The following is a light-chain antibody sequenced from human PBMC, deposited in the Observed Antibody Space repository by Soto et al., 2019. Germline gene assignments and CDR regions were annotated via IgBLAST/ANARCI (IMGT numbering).Light chain of an antibody. CDR1: QSISNNH. CDR3: EYYGSSIT. Sequence: EIVLTQSPGTLSLSPGERVTLSCRASQSISNNHLAWYQQKPGQAPRLLIHGTSNRATGIPDRFSGSGSGTDFTLTFSRLETEDFAVYYCEYYGSSITFGGGTKVEIX. CDR2: GTS. J-gene: IGKJ4*01. V-gene: IGKV3-20*01.